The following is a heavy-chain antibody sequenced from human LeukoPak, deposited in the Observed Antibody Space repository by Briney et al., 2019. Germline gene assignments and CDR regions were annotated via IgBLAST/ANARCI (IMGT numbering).Heavy chain of an antibody. CDR2: INHSGST. V-gene: IGHV4-34*01. CDR3: ARGGIVVVPAAMIAYYYGMDV. D-gene: IGHD2-2*01. Sequence: SETLPLTCAVYGGSFSGYYWSWIRQPPGKGLEWIGEINHSGSTNYNPSLKSRVTISVDTSKNQFSLKLSSVTAADTAVYYCARGGIVVVPAAMIAYYYGMDVWGQGTTVTVSS. J-gene: IGHJ6*02. CDR1: GGSFSGYY.